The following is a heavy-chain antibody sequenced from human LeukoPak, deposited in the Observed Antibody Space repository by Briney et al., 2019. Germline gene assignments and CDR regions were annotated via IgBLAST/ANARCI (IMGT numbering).Heavy chain of an antibody. CDR1: GYTFTSYG. J-gene: IGHJ4*02. D-gene: IGHD3-16*01. CDR3: ARDQLGVRGELWFDY. V-gene: IGHV1-18*01. CDR2: ISAYNGNT. Sequence: ASVKVSCKASGYTFTSYGISGVRQAPGQGLEWMGWISAYNGNTNYAQKLQGRVTMTTDTSTSTAYMELRSLRSDDTAVYYCARDQLGVRGELWFDYWGQGTLVTVSS.